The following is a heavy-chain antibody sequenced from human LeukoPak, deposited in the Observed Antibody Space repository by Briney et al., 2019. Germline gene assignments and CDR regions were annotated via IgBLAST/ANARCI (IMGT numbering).Heavy chain of an antibody. CDR3: AKDADTAMVYYYCGMDV. Sequence: PGGSLRLSCAASGFTFSSYAMSWVRQAPGKGLEWVSAISGSGGSTYYADSVKGRFTISRDNSKNTLYLQMNSLRAEDTAVYYCAKDADTAMVYYYCGMDVWGQGTTVTVSS. CDR2: ISGSGGST. J-gene: IGHJ6*02. V-gene: IGHV3-23*01. D-gene: IGHD5-18*01. CDR1: GFTFSSYA.